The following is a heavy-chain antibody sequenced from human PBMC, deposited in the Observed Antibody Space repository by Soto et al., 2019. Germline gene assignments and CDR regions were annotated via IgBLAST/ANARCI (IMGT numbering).Heavy chain of an antibody. J-gene: IGHJ5*02. D-gene: IGHD3-3*01. V-gene: IGHV1-69*12. CDR3: ARDLGDFWSGYLDNWFDP. CDR1: GGTFSSYA. CDR2: IIPISGTA. Sequence: QVQLVQSGAEVKKPGSSVKVSCKASGGTFSSYAISWVRQAPGQGLEWMGGIIPISGTANYAQKFQGRVTITADESTSTAYMELSSLRSEDTAVYYCARDLGDFWSGYLDNWFDPWGQGTLVTVSS.